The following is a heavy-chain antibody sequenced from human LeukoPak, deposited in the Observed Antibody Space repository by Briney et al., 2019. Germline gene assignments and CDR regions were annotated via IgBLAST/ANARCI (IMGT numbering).Heavy chain of an antibody. CDR3: AKDHYYGSGSYFDY. V-gene: IGHV3-30*18. CDR2: ISYDGSNK. D-gene: IGHD3-10*01. J-gene: IGHJ4*02. Sequence: AGGSLRLSCAASGFTFSSYGMHWVRQAPGKGLEGVAVISYDGSNKYYADSVKGRFTISRDNSKNTLYLQMNSLRAEDTAVYYCAKDHYYGSGSYFDYWGQGTLVTVSS. CDR1: GFTFSSYG.